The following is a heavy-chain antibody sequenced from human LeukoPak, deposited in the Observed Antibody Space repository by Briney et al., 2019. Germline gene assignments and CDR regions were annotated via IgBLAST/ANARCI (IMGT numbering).Heavy chain of an antibody. D-gene: IGHD1-26*01. CDR3: AKEAEVGATLA. CDR1: GFTFSTYA. CDR2: IDTGGST. J-gene: IGHJ5*02. V-gene: IGHV3-23*01. Sequence: GGSLRLSCAASGFTFSTYAMTWVRQAPGKGLEWVSGIDTGGSTFYADSVKGRFIISRDNSKRTLYLQMNSLRAEDTAVYYCAKEAEVGATLAWGQGTLVTVSS.